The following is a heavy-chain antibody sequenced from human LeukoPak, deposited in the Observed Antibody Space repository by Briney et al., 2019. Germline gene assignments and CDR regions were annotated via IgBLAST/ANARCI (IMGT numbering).Heavy chain of an antibody. CDR2: ISYDGSNK. Sequence: GGSLRLSCAASGFTFSSYAMHWVRQAPGKGLEWVAVISYDGSNKYYADSVKGRFTISRDNSKNTLYLQMNSLRAEDTAVYYCAREDGGLDFDYWGQGTLVTVSS. D-gene: IGHD3/OR15-3a*01. V-gene: IGHV3-30*04. CDR1: GFTFSSYA. CDR3: AREDGGLDFDY. J-gene: IGHJ4*02.